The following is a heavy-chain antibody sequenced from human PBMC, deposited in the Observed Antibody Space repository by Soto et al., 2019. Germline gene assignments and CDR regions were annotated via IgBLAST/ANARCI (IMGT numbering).Heavy chain of an antibody. CDR3: AKDPPQSSYGSGGYYDWFDP. CDR2: ISTYNGNT. J-gene: IGHJ5*02. CDR1: GYTFSNYG. V-gene: IGHV1-18*01. Sequence: GASVKVSCKASGYTFSNYGINWVRQAPGQGLEWMGWISTYNGNTNFAQKFQGRVTLTTDTSTSTAYMKLRSLRSDDTAVYYCAKDPPQSSYGSGGYYDWFDPWGQGTLVTVSS. D-gene: IGHD3-10*01.